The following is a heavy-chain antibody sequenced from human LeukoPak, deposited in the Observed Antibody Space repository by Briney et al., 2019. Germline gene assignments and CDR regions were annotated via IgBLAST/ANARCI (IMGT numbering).Heavy chain of an antibody. CDR2: ISTSGSII. CDR1: GFTFSSYE. V-gene: IGHV3-48*03. CDR3: ARGRIYFDY. J-gene: IGHJ4*02. Sequence: GGSLRLSCAASGFTFSSYEIHWVRQAPGKGLEWVSYISTSGSIINYGDSVKGRFTISRDNAKNSLYLQMNSLTAEDTALYYCARGRIYFDYWGQGTLVTVSS.